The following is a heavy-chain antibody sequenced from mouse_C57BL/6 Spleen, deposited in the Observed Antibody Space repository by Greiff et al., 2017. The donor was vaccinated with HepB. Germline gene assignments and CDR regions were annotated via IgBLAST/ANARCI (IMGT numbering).Heavy chain of an antibody. Sequence: QVHVKQSGAELVKPGASVKLSCKASGYTFTSYWMHWVKQRPGRGLEWIGRIDPNSGGTKYNEKFKSKATLTVDKPSSTAYMQLSSLTSEDSAVYYCARAGLLYYDYAMDYWGQGTSVTVSS. D-gene: IGHD2-4*01. V-gene: IGHV1-72*01. CDR3: ARAGLLYYDYAMDY. J-gene: IGHJ4*01. CDR2: IDPNSGGT. CDR1: GYTFTSYW.